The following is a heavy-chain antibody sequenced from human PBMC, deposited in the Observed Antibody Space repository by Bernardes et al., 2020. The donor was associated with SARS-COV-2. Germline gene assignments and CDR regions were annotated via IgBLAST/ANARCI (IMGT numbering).Heavy chain of an antibody. D-gene: IGHD3-22*01. V-gene: IGHV4-31*03. Sequence: SETLSLTCTVSGGSISSGGYYWSWIRQHPGKGLEWIGYIYYSGSTYYNPSLKSRVTISVDTSKNQFSLKLSSVTAADTAVYYCARGELITMIVVVQTGHWYFDLWGRGTLVTVSS. J-gene: IGHJ2*01. CDR1: GGSISSGGYY. CDR3: ARGELITMIVVVQTGHWYFDL. CDR2: IYYSGST.